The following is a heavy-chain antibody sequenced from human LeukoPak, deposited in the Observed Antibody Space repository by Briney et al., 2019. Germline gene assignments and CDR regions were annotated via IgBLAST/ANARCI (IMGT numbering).Heavy chain of an antibody. Sequence: GGSLRLSCAASGFTFSSYEMNWVRQAPGKGLEWVSYISSSGSTVYYADSVKGRFTISRDDSRSTAYLQMNSLITEDTALYYCTASDHLYCSSSSCRFDYWGQGTLVAVAS. CDR3: TASDHLYCSSSSCRFDY. D-gene: IGHD2-2*01. V-gene: IGHV3-48*03. CDR1: GFTFSSYE. J-gene: IGHJ4*02. CDR2: ISSSGSTV.